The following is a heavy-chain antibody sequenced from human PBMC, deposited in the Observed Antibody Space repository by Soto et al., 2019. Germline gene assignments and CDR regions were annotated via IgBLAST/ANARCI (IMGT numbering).Heavy chain of an antibody. CDR3: AHAYYDFWSGYSSSALYGMDV. Sequence: SQTLSLTCAISGDSVSSNSAAWNWIRQSPSRGLEWLGRTYYRSKWYNDYAVSVKSRITINPDTSKNQFSLQLNSVTPEDTAVCYCAHAYYDFWSGYSSSALYGMDVWGQGXTVTVYS. D-gene: IGHD3-3*01. V-gene: IGHV6-1*01. CDR2: TYYRSKWYN. J-gene: IGHJ6*02. CDR1: GDSVSSNSAA.